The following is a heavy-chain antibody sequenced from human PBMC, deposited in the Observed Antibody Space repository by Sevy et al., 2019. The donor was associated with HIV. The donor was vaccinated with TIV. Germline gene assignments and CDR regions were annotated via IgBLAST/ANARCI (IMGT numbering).Heavy chain of an antibody. CDR2: MSYSGRT. V-gene: IGHV4-59*11. CDR1: GGSLCSHF. J-gene: IGHJ2*01. CDR3: ARSESYATTLDL. Sequence: SETLSLTCTVSGGSLCSHFGIGMRAPPGRSLEGIGYMSYSGRTNYTPSLKSRVTISLDTSKNQFSLKLSSVTAADTAVYYCARSESYATTLDLWGRGTLVTVSS. D-gene: IGHD2-15*01.